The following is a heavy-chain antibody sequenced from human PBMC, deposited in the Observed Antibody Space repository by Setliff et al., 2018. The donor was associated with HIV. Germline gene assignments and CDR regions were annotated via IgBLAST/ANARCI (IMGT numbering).Heavy chain of an antibody. Sequence: ASVKVSCKASGGTFSSYAISWVRQAPGQGLEWMGGISTYSDETSSSQNLQGRLTMTTDTSTSTAYMDLRSLRSDDTAVYYCARRGNYYASAFDYWGQGTLVTVSS. CDR3: ARRGNYYASAFDY. CDR2: ISTYSDET. CDR1: GGTFSSYA. J-gene: IGHJ4*02. V-gene: IGHV1-18*01. D-gene: IGHD3-10*01.